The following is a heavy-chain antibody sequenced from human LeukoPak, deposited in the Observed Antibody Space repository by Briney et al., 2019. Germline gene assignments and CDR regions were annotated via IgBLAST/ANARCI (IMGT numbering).Heavy chain of an antibody. J-gene: IGHJ4*02. CDR2: IYYSGST. D-gene: IGHD3-10*01. CDR3: ARGRMVRGVNY. V-gene: IGHV4-59*12. CDR1: GGSISSYY. Sequence: SETLSLTCTVSGGSISSYYWSWIRQPPGKGLEWIGYIYYSGSTNYNPSLKSRVTISVDTSKNQFSLKLSSVTAADTAVYYCARGRMVRGVNYWGQGTLVTVSS.